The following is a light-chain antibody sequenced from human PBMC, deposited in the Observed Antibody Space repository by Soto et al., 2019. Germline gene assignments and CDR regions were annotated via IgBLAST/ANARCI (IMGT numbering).Light chain of an antibody. J-gene: IGLJ3*02. V-gene: IGLV1-40*01. CDR1: SSNIGAGHD. CDR3: LLYYDGAWV. Sequence: QSVLTQPPSVSGAPGQRVTISCTGTSSNIGAGHDVHWYQQLPGTAPKLLIYDNSNRPSGVPDRFSGSKSGTSASLAITGLQAEDEADYYCLLYYDGAWVFGGGTQLTVL. CDR2: DNS.